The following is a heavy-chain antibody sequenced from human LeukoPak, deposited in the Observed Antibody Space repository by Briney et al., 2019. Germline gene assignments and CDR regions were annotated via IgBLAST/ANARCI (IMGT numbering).Heavy chain of an antibody. CDR2: FDPEDGET. CDR3: ATTDPRFYSNYVYYYGMDV. D-gene: IGHD4-11*01. Sequence: EASVKVSCKVSGYTLTELSMHWVRQAPGKGLEWMGGFDPEDGETIYAQKFQGRVTMTEDTSRDTAYMELSSLRSEDTAVYYCATTDPRFYSNYVYYYGMDVWGKGTTVTVSS. CDR1: GYTLTELS. V-gene: IGHV1-24*01. J-gene: IGHJ6*04.